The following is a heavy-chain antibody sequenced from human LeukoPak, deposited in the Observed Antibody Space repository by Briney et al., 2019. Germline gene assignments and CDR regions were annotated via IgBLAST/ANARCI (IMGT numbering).Heavy chain of an antibody. V-gene: IGHV4-30-4*07. CDR1: GDSISSGGYS. D-gene: IGHD3-22*01. CDR3: ARDRYYYDSSGSSYYFDY. CDR2: MYNSGTT. Sequence: PSQTLSLTCVVSGDSISSGGYSWNWIRQPPGKGLEWIGYMYNSGTTSYNPSLKSRVTMSVDTSKNQFSLKLSSVTAADTAVYYCARDRYYYDSSGSSYYFDYWGQGTLVTVSS. J-gene: IGHJ4*02.